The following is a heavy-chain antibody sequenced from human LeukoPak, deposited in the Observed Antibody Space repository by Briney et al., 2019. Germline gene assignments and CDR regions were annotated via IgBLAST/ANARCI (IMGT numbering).Heavy chain of an antibody. CDR1: GGPIYSYY. Sequence: SETLSLTCTVSGGPIYSYYWSWIRQTAGKGLEWIGRLYPGVSTDYNPSLKSRVTMSGDTSKNQFVLKLGAVTAADTAVYYCARLKFYDSTGYTPGHYMDVWGKGTTVTVSS. D-gene: IGHD3-22*01. CDR3: ARLKFYDSTGYTPGHYMDV. V-gene: IGHV4-4*07. J-gene: IGHJ6*03. CDR2: LYPGVST.